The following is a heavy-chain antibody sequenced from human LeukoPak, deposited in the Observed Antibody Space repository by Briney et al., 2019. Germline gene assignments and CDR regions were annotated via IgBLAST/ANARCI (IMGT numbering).Heavy chain of an antibody. CDR1: RFTFSSSA. V-gene: IGHV3-53*01. CDR3: ARGMIGISVYFDY. D-gene: IGHD2-21*01. J-gene: IGHJ4*02. CDR2: IYSGGTT. Sequence: GGSLRLSCAASRFTFSSSAMNWVREAPGKGLEWVSVIYSGGTTYYADAVKGRFTISRDNSKNTGSLQMNSLRAEDTVVYYCARGMIGISVYFDYWGQGTLVAVSS.